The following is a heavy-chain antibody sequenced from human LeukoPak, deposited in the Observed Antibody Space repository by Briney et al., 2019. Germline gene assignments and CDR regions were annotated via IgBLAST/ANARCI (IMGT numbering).Heavy chain of an antibody. J-gene: IGHJ6*03. D-gene: IGHD2-8*01. Sequence: GGSLRLSCAASGFIFSDYWMTWVRQAPGKGLEWVANIKQDGSEKYYVDAVKGRFTVSRDNAKNSLSLQMHSLRAEDTAVYYCARDREMGYDHYYYMDVWGKGTTVTVSS. CDR3: ARDREMGYDHYYYMDV. CDR1: GFIFSDYW. V-gene: IGHV3-7*01. CDR2: IKQDGSEK.